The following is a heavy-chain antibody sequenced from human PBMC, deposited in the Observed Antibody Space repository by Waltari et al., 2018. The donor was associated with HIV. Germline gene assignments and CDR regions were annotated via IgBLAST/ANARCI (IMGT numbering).Heavy chain of an antibody. Sequence: QLQLKESGPGLVKPSETLPLTCTVSGGSISSSSNCWGWIRQPPGKGLEWIGSIFYSGSTYYNPSLKSRVTISVDTSKNQFSLKLSSVTAADTAVYYCARHVGSFYRSSSDLGFDYWGQGTLVTVSS. D-gene: IGHD6-6*01. J-gene: IGHJ4*02. CDR2: IFYSGST. V-gene: IGHV4-39*01. CDR1: GGSISSSSNC. CDR3: ARHVGSFYRSSSDLGFDY.